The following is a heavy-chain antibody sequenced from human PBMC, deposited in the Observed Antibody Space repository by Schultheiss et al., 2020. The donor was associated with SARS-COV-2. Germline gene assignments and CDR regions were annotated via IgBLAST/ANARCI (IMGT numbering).Heavy chain of an antibody. Sequence: SQTLSLTCAVYGGSFSGYYWSWIRQPPGKGLEWIGEINHSGSTNYNPSLKSRVTISVDTSKNQFSLKLSSVTAADTAVYYCARRTATCGMDFWGQGTTVTVSS. CDR3: ARRTATCGMDF. CDR1: GGSFSGYY. D-gene: IGHD1/OR15-1a*01. J-gene: IGHJ6*02. CDR2: INHSGST. V-gene: IGHV4-34*01.